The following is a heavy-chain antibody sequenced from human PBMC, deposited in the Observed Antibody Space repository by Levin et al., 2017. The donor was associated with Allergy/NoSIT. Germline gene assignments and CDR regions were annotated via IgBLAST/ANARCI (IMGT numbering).Heavy chain of an antibody. D-gene: IGHD6-13*01. V-gene: IGHV4-31*03. Sequence: PSETLSLTCTVSGGSISSAGYYWSWIRQHPGKGLEWIGYIYYSGSTYYTPSLKSRVTISVDTSKNQFSLRLSSVTAADTAVYYCARGWQQLHAFDIWGQGTMVTVSS. CDR2: IYYSGST. J-gene: IGHJ3*02. CDR3: ARGWQQLHAFDI. CDR1: GGSISSAGYY.